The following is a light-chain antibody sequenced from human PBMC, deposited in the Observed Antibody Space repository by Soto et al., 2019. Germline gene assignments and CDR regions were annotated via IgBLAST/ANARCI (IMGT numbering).Light chain of an antibody. V-gene: IGKV3-11*01. CDR3: QQRYNWPPIT. CDR1: QSVSSN. Sequence: EIVLTQSPATLSLSPGERATLSCRTSQSVSSNLAWYQQKPGQAPSLLIYDASNRATGVPARFSGSGSGADFTLTISSLEPEDFAVYYCQQRYNWPPITFGQGTRLEIK. CDR2: DAS. J-gene: IGKJ5*01.